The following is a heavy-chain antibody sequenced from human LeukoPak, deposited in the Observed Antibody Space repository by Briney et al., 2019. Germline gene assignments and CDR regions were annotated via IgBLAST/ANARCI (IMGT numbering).Heavy chain of an antibody. CDR2: ISWNSGSI. J-gene: IGHJ4*02. Sequence: GGSLRLSCAASGFTFDDYAMHWVRQAPGKGLEWVSGISWNSGSIGYADSVKGRFTISRDNAKNSLYLQMNSLRAEDTALYYCAKGSPHYGSGSYYRVFDYWGQGTLVTVSS. CDR3: AKGSPHYGSGSYYRVFDY. CDR1: GFTFDDYA. V-gene: IGHV3-9*01. D-gene: IGHD3-10*01.